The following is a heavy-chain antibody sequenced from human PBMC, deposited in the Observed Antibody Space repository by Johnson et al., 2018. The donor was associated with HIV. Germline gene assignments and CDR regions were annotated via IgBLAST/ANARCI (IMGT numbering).Heavy chain of an antibody. Sequence: VQLVESGGGVVQPGRSLRLSCAASGFTFSSYAMHWVRQAPGKGLEWVAVISYDGSNKYYADSVKGRFTISRDNSKNTLYLQMNSLRAEDTAVYYCARDSAGNWNLRPGNDAFDIWGQGTMVTVSS. CDR1: GFTFSSYA. J-gene: IGHJ3*02. D-gene: IGHD1-20*01. V-gene: IGHV3-30*04. CDR2: ISYDGSNK. CDR3: ARDSAGNWNLRPGNDAFDI.